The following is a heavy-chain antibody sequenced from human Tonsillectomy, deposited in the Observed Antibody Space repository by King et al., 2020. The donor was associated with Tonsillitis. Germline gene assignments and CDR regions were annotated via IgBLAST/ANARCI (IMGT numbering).Heavy chain of an antibody. V-gene: IGHV3-64D*06. CDR2: ISGNGGGT. CDR1: GFTFSNYC. J-gene: IGHJ1*01. CDR3: VKHLSH. D-gene: IGHD2/OR15-2a*01. Sequence: VQLVESGGGLVQPGGSLRLSCSASGFTFSNYCMHWVRQAPGKGLEYVTFISGNGGGTAYADSVKGRFTISRDNSKNTLSLQMSSLRTEDTAVYYCVKHLSHWGQGTLVTVSS.